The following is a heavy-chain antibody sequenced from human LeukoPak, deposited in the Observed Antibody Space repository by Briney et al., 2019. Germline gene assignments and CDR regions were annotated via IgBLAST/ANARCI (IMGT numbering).Heavy chain of an antibody. V-gene: IGHV4-30-2*01. D-gene: IGHD3-9*01. CDR3: ARETPLRYFYP. CDR2: IHSSGTA. Sequence: SQTLSLTCSESGGSISSGGYSWNWIRQPPGKGLEWIGYIHSSGTAYYNPSLKSRATISLDRSKNQFSLNLTSVNAADTAVYYCARETPLRYFYPWGQGTLVTVSS. J-gene: IGHJ5*02. CDR1: GGSISSGGYS.